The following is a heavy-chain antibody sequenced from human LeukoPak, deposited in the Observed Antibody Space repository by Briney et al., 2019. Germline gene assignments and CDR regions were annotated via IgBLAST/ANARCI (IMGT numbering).Heavy chain of an antibody. V-gene: IGHV4-59*01. CDR1: GASISTSY. CDR3: ARTGSTVTMLYPFDH. CDR2: IHYSGDI. J-gene: IGHJ4*02. D-gene: IGHD4-17*01. Sequence: SETLSLTCTVSGASISTSYWYWIRQPPGKGLEWIGYIHYSGDINYNPSLKSRVTISAYTSKNQLSLKLSSVTAADTAVYYCARTGSTVTMLYPFDHWGQGTLVTVSS.